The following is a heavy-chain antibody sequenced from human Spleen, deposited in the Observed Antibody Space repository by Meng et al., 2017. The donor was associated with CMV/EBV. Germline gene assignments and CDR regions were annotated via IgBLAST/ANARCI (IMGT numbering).Heavy chain of an antibody. V-gene: IGHV3-23*01. Sequence: GESLKISCAASGFTFSNYGMHWVRQAPGKGLEWVSSVSGSGRTIYYADAVKGRFTISRDNSKDTLFLQMDSLRAEDTAVYYCANWGITVAGSHTYWGQGTLVTVSS. J-gene: IGHJ4*02. D-gene: IGHD6-19*01. CDR1: GFTFSNYG. CDR3: ANWGITVAGSHTY. CDR2: VSGSGRTI.